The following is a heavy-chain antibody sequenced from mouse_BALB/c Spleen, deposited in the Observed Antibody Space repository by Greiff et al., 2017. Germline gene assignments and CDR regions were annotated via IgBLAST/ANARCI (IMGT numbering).Heavy chain of an antibody. Sequence: QVQLKESGPGLVAPSQSLSITCTVSGFSLTSYGVHWVRQPPGKGLEWLGVIWAGGSTNYNSALMSRLSISKDNSKSQVFLKMNSLQTDDTAMYYCARVAYYGSYYAMDYWGQGTSVTVSS. CDR1: GFSLTSYG. CDR2: IWAGGST. D-gene: IGHD1-1*01. J-gene: IGHJ4*01. CDR3: ARVAYYGSYYAMDY. V-gene: IGHV2-9*02.